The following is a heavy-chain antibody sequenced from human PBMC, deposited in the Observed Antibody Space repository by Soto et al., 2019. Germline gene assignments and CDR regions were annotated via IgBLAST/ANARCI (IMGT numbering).Heavy chain of an antibody. CDR2: IVVGSGNT. J-gene: IGHJ4*02. Sequence: VKVSCKASGFTFTSSAVQWVRQARGQRLEWIGWIVVGSGNTNYAQKFQERVTITRDMSTSTAYMELSSLRSEDTAVYYCAAGPFTYYYDSSGYPYWGQGTLVTVSS. CDR1: GFTFTSSA. V-gene: IGHV1-58*01. D-gene: IGHD3-22*01. CDR3: AAGPFTYYYDSSGYPY.